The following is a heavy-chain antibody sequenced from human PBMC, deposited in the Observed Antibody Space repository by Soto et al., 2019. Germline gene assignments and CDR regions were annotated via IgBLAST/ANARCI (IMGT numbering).Heavy chain of an antibody. CDR1: GFTFSSYA. V-gene: IGHV3-23*01. D-gene: IGHD3-3*01. CDR3: AKATRRITIFGVVITHPFDY. J-gene: IGHJ4*02. Sequence: PGGSLRLSCAASGFTFSSYAMSWVRQAPGKGLEWVSAISGSGGSTYYADSVKGRFTISRDNSKNTLYLQMNSLRAEDTAVYYCAKATRRITIFGVVITHPFDYWGQGTLVTVSS. CDR2: ISGSGGST.